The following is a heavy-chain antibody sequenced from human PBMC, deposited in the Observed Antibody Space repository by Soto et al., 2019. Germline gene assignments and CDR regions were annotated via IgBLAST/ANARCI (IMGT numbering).Heavy chain of an antibody. CDR1: GYTFTSYD. V-gene: IGHV1-8*01. CDR3: ARGLEYYYDSSGYLKRCYYGMDV. Sequence: QVQLVQSGAEVKKPGASVKVSCKASGYTFTSYDINWVRQATGQGLEWMGWMNPNSGNTGYAQKFQGRVTMTRNTSISTAYMELSSLRSEDTAVYYCARGLEYYYDSSGYLKRCYYGMDVWGQGTTVTVSS. D-gene: IGHD3-22*01. J-gene: IGHJ6*02. CDR2: MNPNSGNT.